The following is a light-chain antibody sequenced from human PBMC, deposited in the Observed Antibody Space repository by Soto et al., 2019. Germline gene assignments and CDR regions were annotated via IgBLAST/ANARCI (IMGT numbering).Light chain of an antibody. CDR2: GTS. V-gene: IGKV3-20*01. CDR1: QSVSSD. CDR3: QLYSRSPRQIT. J-gene: IGKJ5*01. Sequence: TQSPATLSVSPGERATLSCRASQSVSSDLAWYHQRPGQAPRLLIYGTSSRATGIPDRFSGSGSGTDFTLTISRLEPEDFAVYYCQLYSRSPRQITFGQGTRLEIK.